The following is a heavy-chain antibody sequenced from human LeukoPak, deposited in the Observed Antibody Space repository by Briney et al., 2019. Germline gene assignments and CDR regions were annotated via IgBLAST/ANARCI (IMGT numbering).Heavy chain of an antibody. J-gene: IGHJ6*03. Sequence: GGSLRLSCAASGFTFSSYEMNWVRQAPGKGLEWVSYISSSGSTIFCADSVKGRFTISRDNAKNSLYLQMNSLRAEDTAVYYCARFPPGKTYYYYYYMDVWGKGTTVTISS. V-gene: IGHV3-48*03. CDR3: ARFPPGKTYYYYYYMDV. CDR2: ISSSGSTI. CDR1: GFTFSSYE.